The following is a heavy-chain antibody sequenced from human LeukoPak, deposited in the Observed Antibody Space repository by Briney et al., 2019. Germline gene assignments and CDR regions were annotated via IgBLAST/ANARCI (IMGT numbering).Heavy chain of an antibody. CDR2: IYSGGNT. D-gene: IGHD2-2*01. CDR1: GFTFSSAW. CDR3: ARDHCSSTSCPTSDLDY. V-gene: IGHV3-66*02. J-gene: IGHJ4*02. Sequence: HPGGSLRLSCAASGFTFSSAWMSWVRQAPGKGLEWVSVIYSGGNTYYADSVKGRFTISRDNSKNTLYLQMNSLRAEDTAVYYCARDHCSSTSCPTSDLDYWGQGTLVTVSS.